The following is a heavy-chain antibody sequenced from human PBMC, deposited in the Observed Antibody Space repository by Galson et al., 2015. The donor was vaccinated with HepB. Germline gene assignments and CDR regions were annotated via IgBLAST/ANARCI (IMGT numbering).Heavy chain of an antibody. CDR3: ARLYYYDSSGYYPFDY. J-gene: IGHJ4*02. Sequence: SVKVSCKASGYTFTSYGISWVRQAPGQGLEWMGWISAYNGNTNYAQKLQGRVTMTTDTSTSTAYMELRSLRSDDTAVYYCARLYYYDSSGYYPFDYWGQGTLVTVSS. CDR1: GYTFTSYG. V-gene: IGHV1-18*04. D-gene: IGHD3-22*01. CDR2: ISAYNGNT.